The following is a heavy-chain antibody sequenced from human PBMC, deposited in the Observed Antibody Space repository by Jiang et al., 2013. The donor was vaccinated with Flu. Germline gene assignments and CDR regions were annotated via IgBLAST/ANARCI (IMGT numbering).Heavy chain of an antibody. CDR3: SRTTRQDSSSDY. V-gene: IGHV3-49*05. CDR2: IRNQAYGGTT. J-gene: IGHJ4*02. CDR1: GFFFGDYA. Sequence: VQLVESGGGLVKPGRSLRLSCSASGFFFGDYAMGWFRQAPGKGLEWVGFIRNQAYGGTTEYAASVKGRFTISRDDSKSIAYLQMHGLKTEDTAVYYCSRTTRQDSSSDYWGQGTLVTVS. D-gene: IGHD6-6*01.